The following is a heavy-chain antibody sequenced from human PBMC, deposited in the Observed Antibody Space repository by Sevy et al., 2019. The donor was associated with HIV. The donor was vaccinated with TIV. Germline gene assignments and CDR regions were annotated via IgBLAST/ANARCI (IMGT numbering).Heavy chain of an antibody. CDR2: IVWNGGAT. Sequence: GGSLRLSCAASEFTFDDYGMSGVRQAPGKGLEWVSAIVWNGGATSYADSVKGRFSSSRDNTKNSLYLQMNSLRAEDTAFYFGAREKSGGGDCYYFDYWGHGTLVTVSS. V-gene: IGHV3-20*04. CDR3: AREKSGGGDCYYFDY. CDR1: EFTFDDYG. D-gene: IGHD2-21*02. J-gene: IGHJ4*01.